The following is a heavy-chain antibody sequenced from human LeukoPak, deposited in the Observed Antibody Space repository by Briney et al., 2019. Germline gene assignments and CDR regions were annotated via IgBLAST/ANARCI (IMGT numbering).Heavy chain of an antibody. CDR2: ISYDGSNK. V-gene: IGHV3-30*04. J-gene: IGHJ4*02. CDR1: GFTFSSYA. CDR3: ARDEKVLWFGDKKLDY. Sequence: PGRSLRLSCAASGFTFSSYAMHWVRQAPGKGPEWVAVISYDGSNKYYADSVKGRFTISRDNSKNTLYLQMNSLRAEDTAVYYCARDEKVLWFGDKKLDYWGQGTLVTVSS. D-gene: IGHD3-10*01.